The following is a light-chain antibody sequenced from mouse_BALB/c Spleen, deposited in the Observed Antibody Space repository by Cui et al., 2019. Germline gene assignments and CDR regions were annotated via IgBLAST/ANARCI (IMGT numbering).Light chain of an antibody. J-gene: IGKJ5*01. V-gene: IGKV4-79*01. CDR3: HQWSSYPPT. CDR2: STS. CDR1: SSVSSSY. Sequence: QIVLTQSPATMSASPGEQVTLTCSASSSVSSSYLYWYQQTPGASHKLWIYSTSNLASGVPARFSGSGSGTSYSLTISSMEAEDAASYFCHQWSSYPPTFGAGTKLELK.